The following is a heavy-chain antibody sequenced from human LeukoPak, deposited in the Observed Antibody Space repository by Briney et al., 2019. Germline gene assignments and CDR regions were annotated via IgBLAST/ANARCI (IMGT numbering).Heavy chain of an antibody. CDR2: IKQDGSEK. Sequence: GGSLRLSCAASGFTFSSYWMSWVRQAPGKGLEWVANIKQDGSEKYYVDSVKGRFTISRGNAKNSLYLQMNSLRAEDTAVYYCARIQNYYDSSGYYYYWGQGTLVTVSS. V-gene: IGHV3-7*01. CDR1: GFTFSSYW. CDR3: ARIQNYYDSSGYYYY. D-gene: IGHD3-22*01. J-gene: IGHJ4*02.